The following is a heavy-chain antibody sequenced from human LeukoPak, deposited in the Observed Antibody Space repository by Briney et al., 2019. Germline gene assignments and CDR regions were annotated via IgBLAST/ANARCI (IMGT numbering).Heavy chain of an antibody. CDR1: GGTYSSYA. D-gene: IGHD3-22*01. CDR3: AREDRYYYDSSGWAI. Sequence: SVKVSRKASGGTYSSYAISWVRQAPGQGLEWLGGIIPIFGTANYAQKFQGRVTITADESTSTAYMELSSLRSEDTAVYYCAREDRYYYDSSGWAIWGQGTMVTVSS. V-gene: IGHV1-69*13. J-gene: IGHJ3*02. CDR2: IIPIFGTA.